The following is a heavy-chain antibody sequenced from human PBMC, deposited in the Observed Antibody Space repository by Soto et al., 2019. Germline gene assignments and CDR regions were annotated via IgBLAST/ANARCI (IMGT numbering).Heavy chain of an antibody. CDR3: ARDRDDAGDAGY. CDR2: MWSDGSNR. Sequence: SLRLSCAASGFTFSRYVMHWVRQGPGKGLEWVADMWSDGSNRYCADSVKGRFTISRDNSKNTLYLQMNSLRAEDTAVYYCARDRDDAGDAGYWGQGTLVTVSS. CDR1: GFTFSRYV. D-gene: IGHD2-21*02. V-gene: IGHV3-33*01. J-gene: IGHJ4*02.